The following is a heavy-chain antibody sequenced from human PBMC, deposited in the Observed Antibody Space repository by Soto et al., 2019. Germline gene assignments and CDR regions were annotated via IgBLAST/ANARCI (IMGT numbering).Heavy chain of an antibody. V-gene: IGHV4-34*01. Sequence: QVQLQQWGAGLLKPSETLSVTCAVYGGSFSGYYWSWIRQPPGKGLEWIGEINHSGSTNYNPSLKSRVTISVDTSKNQFSLKLSSVTAADTAVYYCARGLGVKFDPWGQGTLVTVSS. CDR3: ARGLGVKFDP. J-gene: IGHJ5*02. CDR2: INHSGST. D-gene: IGHD2-8*01. CDR1: GGSFSGYY.